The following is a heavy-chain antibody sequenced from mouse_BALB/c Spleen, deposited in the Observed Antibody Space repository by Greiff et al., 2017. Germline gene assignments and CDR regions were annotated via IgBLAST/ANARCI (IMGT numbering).Heavy chain of an antibody. Sequence: QVQLQQSGAELVKPGASVKLSCKASGYTFTSYWMYWVKQRPGQGLERIGEINPSNGGTNYNEKFKSKATLTVDKSSSTAYMQLSSLTSEDSVVYYCARAPRDGYYDAMDYWGQGTSVTGSS. CDR3: ARAPRDGYYDAMDY. V-gene: IGHV1S81*02. D-gene: IGHD2-3*01. J-gene: IGHJ4*01. CDR1: GYTFTSYW. CDR2: INPSNGGT.